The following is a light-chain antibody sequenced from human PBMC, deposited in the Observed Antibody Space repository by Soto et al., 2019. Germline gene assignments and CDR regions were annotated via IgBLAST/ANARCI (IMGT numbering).Light chain of an antibody. CDR1: QSISSW. CDR2: DAS. CDR3: KQYNSGPLT. V-gene: IGKV1-5*01. J-gene: IGKJ4*01. Sequence: DIQMTQSPSTLSASVGDRVTITCRASQSISSWLAWYQQKPGKAPKLLIYDASSLESGVPSRFSGSGSGTEFTLTISSLQPDNFATYYCKQYNSGPLTFGGGTKVDIK.